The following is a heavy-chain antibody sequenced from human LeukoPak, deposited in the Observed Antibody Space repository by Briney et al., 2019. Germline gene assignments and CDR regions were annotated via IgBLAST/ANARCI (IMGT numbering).Heavy chain of an antibody. CDR3: ARGGLGSAFDN. Sequence: SGRSLRLSCAASGFTFSSYAFSWVRQAPGKGLECVSAISGSGGSTYSADSLKGRFTISRDNSKNTLYLQINSLRADDTAVFYCARGGLGSAFDNWGQGTLVTVSS. CDR2: ISGSGGST. CDR1: GFTFSSYA. V-gene: IGHV3-23*01. D-gene: IGHD6-19*01. J-gene: IGHJ4*02.